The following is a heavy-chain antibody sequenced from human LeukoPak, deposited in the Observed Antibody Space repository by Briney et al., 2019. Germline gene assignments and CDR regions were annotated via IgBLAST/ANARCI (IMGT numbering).Heavy chain of an antibody. CDR1: GGSISSVGYY. CDR2: IYYIGST. J-gene: IGHJ4*02. CDR3: ARGRNEWFGELIADY. V-gene: IGHV4-31*03. Sequence: PSETLSLTCTVSGGSISSVGYYGSWIRQHPGKCLEWIGYIYYIGSTYYNPSLKIRVTISVDTSKNQFSLKLSSVTAADTAVYYCARGRNEWFGELIADYWGQGTLVTVSS. D-gene: IGHD3-10*01.